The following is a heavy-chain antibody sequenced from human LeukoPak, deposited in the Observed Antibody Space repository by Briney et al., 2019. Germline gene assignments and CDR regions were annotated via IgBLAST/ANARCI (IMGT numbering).Heavy chain of an antibody. D-gene: IGHD1-1*01. Sequence: GEALQISCKGSGYSFTSYWIWWGRQMPGKGLEWMGVIWPGDSGTRYRPSFQGQVTISADKSSSTAYLQWRSLKASDTAMYYCATTSRAFDMWRQGTLVTVST. CDR2: IWPGDSGT. V-gene: IGHV5-51*01. J-gene: IGHJ3*02. CDR1: GYSFTSYW. CDR3: ATTSRAFDM.